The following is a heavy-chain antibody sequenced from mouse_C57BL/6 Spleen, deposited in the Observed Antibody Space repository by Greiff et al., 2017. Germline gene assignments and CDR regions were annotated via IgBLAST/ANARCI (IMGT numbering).Heavy chain of an antibody. CDR2: IYPGDGDT. D-gene: IGHD2-4*01. CDR1: GYAFSSYW. V-gene: IGHV1-80*01. CDR3: ARPDYDVTPFAD. Sequence: VHLVESGAELVKPGASVKISCKASGYAFSSYWMNWVKQRPGKGLEWIGQIYPGDGDTNYNGKFKGKATLTADKSSSTAYMQLSSLTSEDSAVYFCARPDYDVTPFADWGQGTLVTVSA. J-gene: IGHJ3*01.